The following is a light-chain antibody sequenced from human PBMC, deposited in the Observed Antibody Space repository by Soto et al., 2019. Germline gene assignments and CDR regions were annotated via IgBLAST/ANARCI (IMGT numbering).Light chain of an antibody. CDR3: QQSYNTLA. V-gene: IGKV1-39*01. CDR2: AAS. Sequence: DIQMTQSPSSLSESVGDRVTITCRASQTISRYLNWYQQKPGKAPKLLIFAASSLQSGVPSRFSGSGSGTEFTLAISSLQPEDFATYYCQQSYNTLAFGPGTKVDIK. J-gene: IGKJ3*01. CDR1: QTISRY.